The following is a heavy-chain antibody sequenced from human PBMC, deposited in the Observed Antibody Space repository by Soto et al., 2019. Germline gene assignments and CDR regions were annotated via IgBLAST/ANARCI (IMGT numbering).Heavy chain of an antibody. CDR2: ISPILGIA. J-gene: IGHJ5*02. V-gene: IGHV1-69*02. CDR1: GVTFSSYT. CDR3: AWAGTWDNWFDT. D-gene: IGHD6-19*01. Sequence: SAKVSCKSRGVTFSSYTISSFRHGQGQGLEWMGRISPILGIANYAQKFQGRVTITADKSTSTAYMELSSLRSEDTAVYYCAWAGTWDNWFDTWGQGTLVTVSS.